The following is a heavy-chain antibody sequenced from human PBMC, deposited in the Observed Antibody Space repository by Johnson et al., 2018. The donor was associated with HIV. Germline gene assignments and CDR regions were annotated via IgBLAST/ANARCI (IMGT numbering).Heavy chain of an antibody. V-gene: IGHV3-53*01. CDR2: IYDGGRT. CDR3: ARGTIIMFRGVIGFDT. J-gene: IGHJ3*02. D-gene: IGHD3-10*01. Sequence: VQLVESGGGLIQPGESLRLSCAASGFTVSTYHMSWVRQAPGQGLEWVSVIYDGGRTYYGDSVKGRFTISGDTSKNTLHLEMNSLRAEDTAMYYCARGTIIMFRGVIGFDTWGQGTMVTVSS. CDR1: GFTVSTYH.